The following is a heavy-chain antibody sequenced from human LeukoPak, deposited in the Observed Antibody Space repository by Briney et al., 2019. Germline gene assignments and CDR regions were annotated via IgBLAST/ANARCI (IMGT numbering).Heavy chain of an antibody. D-gene: IGHD6-19*01. J-gene: IGHJ4*02. CDR3: TRHRSSGWNDFDY. CDR2: IYPGDSDT. CDR1: GYSFTSYS. Sequence: GESLQISCKGSGYSFTSYSVGWVRQMPAKDLGWVGSIYPGDSDTSYSPSFQGRFTISDDQSISTASLKCSSLKASDTAMYYCTRHRSSGWNDFDYWGQGTLVTVSS. V-gene: IGHV5-51*01.